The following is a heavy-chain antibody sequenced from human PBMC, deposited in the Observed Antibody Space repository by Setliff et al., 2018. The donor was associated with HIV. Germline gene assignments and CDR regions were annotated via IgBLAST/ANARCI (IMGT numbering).Heavy chain of an antibody. Sequence: PSETLSLTCTVSGGSISSGGYYWSWIRQRPGKGLEWIGYIYYSGGTYYNPSLKSRVTISVDTSKNQFSLKLSSVTAADTAVYYCARVPTNPDFYYYYMDVWGKGTTVTVSS. CDR1: GGSISSGGYY. CDR3: ARVPTNPDFYYYYMDV. V-gene: IGHV4-31*03. CDR2: IYYSGGT. J-gene: IGHJ6*03.